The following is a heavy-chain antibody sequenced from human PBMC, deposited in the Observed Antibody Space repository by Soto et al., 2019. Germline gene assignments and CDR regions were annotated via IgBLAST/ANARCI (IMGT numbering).Heavy chain of an antibody. J-gene: IGHJ5*02. V-gene: IGHV4-34*01. CDR3: AXXAVRGVSRPNWFDP. Sequence: ETLSLTCAVYGGSFSGYYWSWIRQPPGKGLEWIGEINHSGSTNYNPSLKSRVTISVDTSKNQFSLKLSSVTAADTAVYYCAXXAVRGVSRPNWFDPWGQGTLVTVSS. D-gene: IGHD3-10*01. CDR1: GGSFSGYY. CDR2: INHSGST.